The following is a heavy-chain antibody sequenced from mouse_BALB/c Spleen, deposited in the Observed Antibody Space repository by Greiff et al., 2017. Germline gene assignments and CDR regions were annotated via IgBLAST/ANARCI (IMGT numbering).Heavy chain of an antibody. CDR2: INPYNDGT. CDR1: GYTFTSYV. J-gene: IGHJ4*01. V-gene: IGHV1-14*01. CDR3: ARIPSYYYGSSPCAMDY. Sequence: VQLQQSGPELVKPGASVKMSCKASGYTFTSYVMHWVKQKPGQGLEWIGYINPYNDGTKYNEKFKGKATLTSDKSSSTAYMELSSLTSEDSAVYYCARIPSYYYGSSPCAMDYWGQGTSVTVSS. D-gene: IGHD1-1*01.